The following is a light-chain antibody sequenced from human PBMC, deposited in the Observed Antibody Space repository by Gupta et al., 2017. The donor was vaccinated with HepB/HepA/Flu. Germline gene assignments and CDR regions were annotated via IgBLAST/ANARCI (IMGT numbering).Light chain of an antibody. V-gene: IGKV1-39*01. Sequence: DIQMTQSPSSLSASVGDKVTITCRASQSISNYLNWYQQKPGKAPELLIYAASSLQSGVPSKFSGSGSGTDFTLTISSLQPEDCATYYCQQSYSTPLTFGGGTKVEIK. CDR2: AAS. CDR3: QQSYSTPLT. J-gene: IGKJ4*01. CDR1: QSISNY.